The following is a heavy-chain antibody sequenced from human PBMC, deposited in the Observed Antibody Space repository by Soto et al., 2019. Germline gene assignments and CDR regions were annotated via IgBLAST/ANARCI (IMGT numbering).Heavy chain of an antibody. Sequence: GASVKVSCKASGGTFSSYAISWVRQAPGQGLEWMGGIIPIFGTANYAQKFQGRVTITADESTSTAYMELSSLRSEDTAVYYCARAGEMATAGSTTSPYRFDYWGQGTLVTVSS. CDR2: IIPIFGTA. CDR1: GGTFSSYA. CDR3: ARAGEMATAGSTTSPYRFDY. D-gene: IGHD5-12*01. V-gene: IGHV1-69*13. J-gene: IGHJ4*02.